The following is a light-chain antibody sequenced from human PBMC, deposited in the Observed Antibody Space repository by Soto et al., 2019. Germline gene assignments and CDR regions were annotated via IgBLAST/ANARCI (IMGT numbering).Light chain of an antibody. CDR2: KSS. CDR3: QRFDSYSRT. V-gene: IGKV1-5*03. J-gene: IGKJ1*01. CDR1: ESINRW. Sequence: DIQMTQSPSTLSASVGDRVTITCRASESINRWLAWYQQKPGSAPELLMYKSSILQSGVPSRFSGSGYGTEFTLTISSLQPDDFATYYCQRFDSYSRTFGQGTKVDIK.